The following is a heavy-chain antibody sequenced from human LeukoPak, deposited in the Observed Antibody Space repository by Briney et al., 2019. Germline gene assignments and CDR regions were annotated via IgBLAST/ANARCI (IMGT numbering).Heavy chain of an antibody. D-gene: IGHD5-18*01. Sequence: GGSLRLSCAASGFTFSITYMAWVRQAPGKGLEWVSVIYSGGDTHYADSVKDRFTIARDNSKKTLYLQMNSLRVEDTAVYYCARVQRGYSYNPLGYYYYYMDVWGKGTTVTVSS. CDR3: ARVQRGYSYNPLGYYYYYMDV. J-gene: IGHJ6*03. CDR1: GFTFSITY. V-gene: IGHV3-66*01. CDR2: IYSGGDT.